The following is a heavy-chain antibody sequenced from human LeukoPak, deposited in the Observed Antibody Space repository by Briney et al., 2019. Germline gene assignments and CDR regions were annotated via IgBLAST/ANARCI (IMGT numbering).Heavy chain of an antibody. CDR3: ARLLGRGY. J-gene: IGHJ4*02. V-gene: IGHV4-39*01. Sequence: PSETLSLTCTVSGGSISSSSYYWGWIRQPPGKGLEWIGSIYYSGSTYYNPSLKSRVTISVDTSKNQFSLKLSSVTTADTAVYYCARLLGRGYWGQGTLVTVSS. CDR1: GGSISSSSYY. D-gene: IGHD3-16*01. CDR2: IYYSGST.